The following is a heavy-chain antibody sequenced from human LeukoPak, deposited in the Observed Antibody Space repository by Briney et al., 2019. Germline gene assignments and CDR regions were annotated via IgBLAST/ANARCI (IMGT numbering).Heavy chain of an antibody. D-gene: IGHD1-26*01. CDR3: ARGGGATTRLDS. J-gene: IGHJ4*02. CDR1: GGSISSGSYY. Sequence: SQTLSLTCTVSGGSISSGSYYWSWIRQPARKGLECLGRIYTSGSAKYNPSLRSRVTISVDMSKNQFSLNLSSVTAADTAVYYCARGGGATTRLDSWGQGTLVTVSS. CDR2: IYTSGSA. V-gene: IGHV4-61*02.